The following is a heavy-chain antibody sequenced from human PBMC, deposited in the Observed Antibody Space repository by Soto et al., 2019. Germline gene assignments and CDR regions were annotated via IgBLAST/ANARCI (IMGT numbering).Heavy chain of an antibody. CDR2: INAANGDT. CDR3: VRRHVSATGIDWFDP. J-gene: IGHJ5*02. CDR1: GYTFTSYG. D-gene: IGHD6-13*01. V-gene: IGHV1-3*01. Sequence: ASVKVSCKASGYTFTSYGIHWVRRAPGQRLEWMGWINAANGDTKYSPKFQGRVTITRDTSASTAYMEPSSLRSEDTAVYYCVRRHVSATGIDWFDPWGQGTLVTVSS.